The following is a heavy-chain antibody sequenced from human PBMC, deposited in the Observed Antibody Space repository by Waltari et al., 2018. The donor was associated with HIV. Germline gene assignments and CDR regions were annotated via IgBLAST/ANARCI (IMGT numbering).Heavy chain of an antibody. CDR1: GGSISSSNYY. D-gene: IGHD6-25*01. J-gene: IGHJ3*02. Sequence: QLQLQESGPGLMKPSETLSLTCTASGGSISSSNYYWGGIRQPPGKGLAWIGSIDDRGRTYYQQAVRSRVTISVDTSKNQFSLKVSSVTAADTAVYYCARPSKQRTPVSAFDIWGQGTMVTVSS. CDR3: ARPSKQRTPVSAFDI. V-gene: IGHV4-39*01. CDR2: IDDRGRT.